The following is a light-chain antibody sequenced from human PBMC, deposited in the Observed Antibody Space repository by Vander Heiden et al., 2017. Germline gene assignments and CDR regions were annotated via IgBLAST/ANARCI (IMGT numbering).Light chain of an antibody. V-gene: IGKV1-12*01. CDR3: QQASSFPLT. CDR2: LAS. CDR1: KGISRW. J-gene: IGKJ4*01. Sequence: DIQMTQSPSSVSASVGDRVTITCRASKGISRWLAWYQQKPGKAPKLLIYLASSLQSGVPSRFSGSGSGTEFTLTISSLQPEDFATYSCQQASSFPLTFGGGTKVEIK.